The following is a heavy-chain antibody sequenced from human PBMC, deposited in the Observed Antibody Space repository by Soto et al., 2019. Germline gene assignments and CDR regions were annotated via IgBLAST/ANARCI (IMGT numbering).Heavy chain of an antibody. D-gene: IGHD6-19*01. CDR3: ANVIAGAGPDAFDI. V-gene: IGHV3-30*18. Sequence: GGSLRLSCAASGFTFSSYGMHWVRQAPGKGLEWVAVISYDGSNKYYADSVKGRFTISRDNSKNTLYLQMNSLRAEDTAVYYCANVIAGAGPDAFDIWGQGTMVTVSS. J-gene: IGHJ3*02. CDR2: ISYDGSNK. CDR1: GFTFSSYG.